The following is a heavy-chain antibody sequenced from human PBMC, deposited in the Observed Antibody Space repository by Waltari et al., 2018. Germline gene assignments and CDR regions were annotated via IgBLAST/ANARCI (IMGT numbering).Heavy chain of an antibody. CDR1: GLTFSIFA. CDR2: ISNSGADT. D-gene: IGHD3-16*01. CDR3: AKDHGVAY. J-gene: IGHJ4*02. V-gene: IGHV3-23*01. Sequence: QLLECGGGLVQPGGSLRLSCSDSGLTFSIFAMSGVRQAPGKGVEWVTGISNSGADTYYADAVKGRFTISRDNSKKTLYLQMNSLGVEDTAVYYCAKDHGVAYWGRGTLVTVSA.